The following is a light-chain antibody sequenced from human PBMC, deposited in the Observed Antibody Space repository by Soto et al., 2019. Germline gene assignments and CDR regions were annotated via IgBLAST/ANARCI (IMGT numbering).Light chain of an antibody. CDR3: QQYGSSRT. CDR2: GAS. J-gene: IGKJ1*01. V-gene: IGKV3-20*01. CDR1: QSVSSSY. Sequence: EIVLTQSPGTLSLSPGERATLSCRASQSVSSSYLAWYQQKPGQAPRLLIYGASSRATGIPDRFSGSGSGTDFTLTISRQEAEDFAVYYCQQYGSSRTFGQGTKVEIK.